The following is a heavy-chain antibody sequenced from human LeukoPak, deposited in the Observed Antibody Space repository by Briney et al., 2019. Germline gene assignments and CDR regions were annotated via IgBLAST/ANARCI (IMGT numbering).Heavy chain of an antibody. V-gene: IGHV4-30-4*01. CDR2: YSTAST. Sequence: YSTASTYYNPSLKSRVTISVDTSKNQFSLKLSSVTAADTAVYYCASGLYYYGSGSFCPFDYWGQGTLVTVSS. J-gene: IGHJ4*02. CDR3: ASGLYYYGSGSFCPFDY. D-gene: IGHD3-10*01.